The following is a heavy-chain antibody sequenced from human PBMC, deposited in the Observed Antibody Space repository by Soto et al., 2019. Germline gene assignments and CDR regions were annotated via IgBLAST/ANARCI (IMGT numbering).Heavy chain of an antibody. J-gene: IGHJ4*02. CDR3: AKDEYSNGSSGFDY. CDR2: VGHGGST. CDR1: GESFSGYY. D-gene: IGHD6-19*01. V-gene: IGHV4-34*01. Sequence: SEPLCLTCVVSGESFSGYYWRWIRQTPGMGLEWIGVVGHGGSTTYYPSLKGRATISIDKSKNLLSLELTSVTAEDTALYFCAKDEYSNGSSGFDYWGQGTRVTVSS.